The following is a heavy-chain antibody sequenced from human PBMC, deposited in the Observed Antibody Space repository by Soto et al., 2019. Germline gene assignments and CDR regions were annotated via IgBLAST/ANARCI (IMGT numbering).Heavy chain of an antibody. V-gene: IGHV2-5*02. J-gene: IGHJ6*02. CDR1: GFSLSTSGVG. D-gene: IGHD2-15*01. CDR3: ARIYCSGGSCLNYYYYYGMDV. CDR2: IYRDDDK. Sequence: SGPTLVNPTQTLTLTCTFSGFSLSTSGVGVGWIRQPPGKALEWLALIYRDDDKRYSPSLKSRLTITKDTSKNQVVLTMTNMDPVDTATYYCARIYCSGGSCLNYYYYYGMDVWGQGTTVTVSS.